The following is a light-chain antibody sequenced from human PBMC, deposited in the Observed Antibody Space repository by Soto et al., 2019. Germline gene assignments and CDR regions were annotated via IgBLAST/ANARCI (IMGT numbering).Light chain of an antibody. J-gene: IGKJ4*01. Sequence: DIQLTQSPSFLSASVGDRVTITCRASQGISNYFAWYQQKAGKAPKLLIHTASTWQNGVPSRSSGSGSGTEFTLTISSLQPEDLATYYCQHRHSYPLTFGGGTKVEIK. CDR1: QGISNY. CDR3: QHRHSYPLT. CDR2: TAS. V-gene: IGKV1-9*01.